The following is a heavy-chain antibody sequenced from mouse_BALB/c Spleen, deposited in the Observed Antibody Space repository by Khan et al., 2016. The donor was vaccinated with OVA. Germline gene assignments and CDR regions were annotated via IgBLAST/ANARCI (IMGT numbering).Heavy chain of an antibody. J-gene: IGHJ3*01. CDR1: GYAFTDYL. V-gene: IGHV1-54*03. D-gene: IGHD3-2*02. Sequence: QVQLQQSGAEMVRPGTSVKVSCKASGYAFTDYLIEWLKQRPGQGLEWIGMINPGSGDIIYNEKFKDKATLTTDKSSSTAYMRLTSLTSADSAVYFRSRSGYGFGAYWGPGTLVTVSA. CDR3: SRSGYGFGAY. CDR2: INPGSGDI.